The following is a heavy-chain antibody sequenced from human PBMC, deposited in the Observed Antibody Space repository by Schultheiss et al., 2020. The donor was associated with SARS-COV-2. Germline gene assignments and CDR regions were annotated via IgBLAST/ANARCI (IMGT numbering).Heavy chain of an antibody. CDR1: GYSFTSYW. CDR2: IYPGDSDT. V-gene: IGHV5-51*01. D-gene: IGHD1-26*01. Sequence: GGSLRLSCKGSGYSFTSYWIGWVRQMPGKGLEWMGIIYPGDSDTRYSPSFQGQVTIAADKSISTAYLQWSSLKASDTAMYYCARRGLLGHDAFDIWGQGRMVTVAS. CDR3: ARRGLLGHDAFDI. J-gene: IGHJ3*02.